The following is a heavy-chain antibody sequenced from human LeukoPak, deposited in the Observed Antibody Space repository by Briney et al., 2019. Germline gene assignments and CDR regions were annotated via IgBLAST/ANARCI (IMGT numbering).Heavy chain of an antibody. D-gene: IGHD2-2*01. CDR1: GYTFTSYG. Sequence: ASVKVSCKASGYTFTSYGISWVRQAPGQGLEWMGWISAYNGNTNYAQKLQGRVTVTTDTSTSTAYMELRSLRSDDTAVYYCARDPRYCSSTSCYPYNWFDPWGQGTLVTVSS. CDR2: ISAYNGNT. J-gene: IGHJ5*02. V-gene: IGHV1-18*01. CDR3: ARDPRYCSSTSCYPYNWFDP.